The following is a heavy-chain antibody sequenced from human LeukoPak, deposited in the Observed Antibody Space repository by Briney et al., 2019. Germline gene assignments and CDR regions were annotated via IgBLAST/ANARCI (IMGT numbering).Heavy chain of an antibody. D-gene: IGHD3-9*01. CDR3: ARHYDILTGFYSGRFHH. CDR1: GGSISSGSYY. CDR2: IYYSGRT. J-gene: IGHJ4*02. V-gene: IGHV4-39*01. Sequence: PSETLSLTCSVSGGSISSGSYYWGWIRQSPGKGLEWIGSIYYSGRTYYNPSLKSRVTISVDTSKNQFSLNLSSVTAADTAVYYCARHYDILTGFYSGRFHHRGQGTLVAISS.